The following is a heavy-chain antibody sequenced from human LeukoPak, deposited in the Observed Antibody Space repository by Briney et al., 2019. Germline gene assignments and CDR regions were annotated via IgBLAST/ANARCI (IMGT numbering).Heavy chain of an antibody. V-gene: IGHV3-74*01. Sequence: GGSLRLSCAASGFNFSDHWMHWVRQVPGKGLVWVSRINADGTTTKYAGSVKGRFTISRDNAKNTVYLQMSSLRDEDAAVYYCAREATIFYDMDVWGQGTTVTVS. CDR1: GFNFSDHW. CDR3: AREATIFYDMDV. CDR2: INADGTTT. J-gene: IGHJ6*02. D-gene: IGHD3-3*01.